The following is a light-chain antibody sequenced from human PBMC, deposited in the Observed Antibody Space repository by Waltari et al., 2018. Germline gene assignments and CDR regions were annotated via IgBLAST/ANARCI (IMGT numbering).Light chain of an antibody. CDR2: DAS. CDR1: QDITNN. CDR3: QQYRNLPLT. J-gene: IGKJ4*01. V-gene: IGKV1-33*01. Sequence: DIQMTQSPSSLSASVGDRVTITCQASQDITNNLNWYQQKAGKAPKLLIYDASNMETGVPSRFSGSGSGTDFAFTISSLQPEDIATYYCQQYRNLPLTFGGGTKVEIK.